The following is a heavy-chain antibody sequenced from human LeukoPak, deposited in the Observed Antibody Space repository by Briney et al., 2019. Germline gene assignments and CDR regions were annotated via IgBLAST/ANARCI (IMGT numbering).Heavy chain of an antibody. CDR1: GGSISSYY. D-gene: IGHD1-1*01. CDR3: ARVGGTNYYYYGMDV. Sequence: SETLSLTCTVSGGSISSYYWSWIRQPPGKGLEWIGYIYDSGSTNYIPSLKSRVTISVDTSKNQFSLKLSSVTAADTAVYYCARVGGTNYYYYGMDVCGQGTTVTVSS. CDR2: IYDSGST. V-gene: IGHV4-59*01. J-gene: IGHJ6*02.